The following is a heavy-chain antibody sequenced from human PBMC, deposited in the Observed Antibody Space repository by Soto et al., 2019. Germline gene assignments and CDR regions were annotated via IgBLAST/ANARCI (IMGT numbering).Heavy chain of an antibody. V-gene: IGHV1-18*01. CDR2: ISAYNGNT. J-gene: IGHJ4*02. CDR1: GYTFTSYG. CDR3: ARDLNIVRYSGSYRSFDY. Sequence: GASVKVSCKASGYTFTSYGISWVRQAPGQGLEWMGWISAYNGNTNYAQKLQGRVTMTTDTSTSTAYMELRSLRSDDTAVYYCARDLNIVRYSGSYRSFDYWGQGTMVTVSS. D-gene: IGHD1-26*01.